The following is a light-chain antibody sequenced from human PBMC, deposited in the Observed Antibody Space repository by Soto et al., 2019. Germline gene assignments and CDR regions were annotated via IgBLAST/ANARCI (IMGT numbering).Light chain of an antibody. CDR3: QQRSNWPPLT. V-gene: IGKV3-11*01. CDR2: DAS. CDR1: QSVSSY. J-gene: IGKJ4*01. Sequence: EIVLTQSPATLSLSPGERATLSCRASQSVSSYLAWYQQKPGQAPRLLIYDASNRATGIPARFSGSGSGTDLTLTISRVEHEDFAVYYCQQRSNWPPLTFGGGTKVQIK.